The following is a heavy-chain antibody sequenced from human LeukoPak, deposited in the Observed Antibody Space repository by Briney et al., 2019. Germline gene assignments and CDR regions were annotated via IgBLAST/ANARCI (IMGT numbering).Heavy chain of an antibody. D-gene: IGHD3-3*01. Sequence: SVKVSCKASGGTFSSYAISWVRQAPGQGLEWMGGIIPIFGTANYAQKFQGRVTITADESTSTAYMELSGLRSEDTAVYYCATAHYDFWSGYYQAMYGMDVWGQGTTVTVSS. CDR1: GGTFSSYA. V-gene: IGHV1-69*13. J-gene: IGHJ6*02. CDR3: ATAHYDFWSGYYQAMYGMDV. CDR2: IIPIFGTA.